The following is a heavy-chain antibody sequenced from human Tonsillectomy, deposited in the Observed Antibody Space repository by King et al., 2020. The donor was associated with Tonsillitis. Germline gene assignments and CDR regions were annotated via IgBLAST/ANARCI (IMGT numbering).Heavy chain of an antibody. CDR2: ISYDGSNK. D-gene: IGHD6-19*01. V-gene: IGHV3-30*03. CDR3: AIGGAGVNSGGWDLDY. J-gene: IGHJ4*02. Sequence: HVQLVESGGGVVQPGRSLTLSCAASGFTFSSYGMHWVRQAPGKGLEWVAVISYDGSNKFYADSVKGRFTISRDNSKNTLYLQMNTLRAEDTAVYYCAIGGAGVNSGGWDLDYWGQGTLVIVSS. CDR1: GFTFSSYG.